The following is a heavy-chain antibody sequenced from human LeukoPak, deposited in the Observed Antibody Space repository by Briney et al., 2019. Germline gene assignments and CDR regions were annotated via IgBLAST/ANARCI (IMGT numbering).Heavy chain of an antibody. V-gene: IGHV3-53*01. CDR2: IYSGGST. CDR1: GFTVSSNY. CDR3: ARVPEGDYVDY. Sequence: GGSLRLSCAASGFTVSSNYMSWVRQAPGKGLEWVSVIYSGGSTYYADSVKGRFTISRDNSKNTLYLQMNSLRAEDTAVYYCARVPEGDYVDYWGQGTLVTVSS. J-gene: IGHJ4*02.